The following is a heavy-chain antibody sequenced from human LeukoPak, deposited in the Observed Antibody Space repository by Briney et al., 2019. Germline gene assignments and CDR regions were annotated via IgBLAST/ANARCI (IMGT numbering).Heavy chain of an antibody. V-gene: IGHV3-23*01. D-gene: IGHD4-17*01. Sequence: PGGSLRLSCAASGFTFSSYAMSWVRQAPGKGLEWVSAISGSGGSTYYADSVKGRFTISRDNSKNTRYLQMNSLRAEDTAVYYCAKGGPMTTVTNCFDYWGQGTLVTVSS. CDR3: AKGGPMTTVTNCFDY. CDR1: GFTFSSYA. CDR2: ISGSGGST. J-gene: IGHJ4*02.